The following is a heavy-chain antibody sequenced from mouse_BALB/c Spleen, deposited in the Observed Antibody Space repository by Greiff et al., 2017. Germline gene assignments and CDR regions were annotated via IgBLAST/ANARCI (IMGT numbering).Heavy chain of an antibody. V-gene: IGHV1S127*01. CDR3: ARGHYYRYAMDY. J-gene: IGHJ4*01. Sequence: QVQLQQSGPQLVRPGASVKISCKASGYSFTSYWMHWVKQRPGQGLEWIGMIDPSDSETRLNQKFKDKATLTVDKSSSTAYMQLSSPTSEDSAVYYCARGHYYRYAMDYWGQGTSVTVSS. CDR2: IDPSDSET. D-gene: IGHD2-14*01. CDR1: GYSFTSYW.